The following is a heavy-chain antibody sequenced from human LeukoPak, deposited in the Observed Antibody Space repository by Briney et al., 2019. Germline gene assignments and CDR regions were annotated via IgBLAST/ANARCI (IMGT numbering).Heavy chain of an antibody. V-gene: IGHV6-1*01. CDR2: TYYKSAWYN. CDR1: GDSVSMDSIA. CDR3: ARGTGWPQFDY. D-gene: IGHD6-19*01. J-gene: IGHJ4*02. Sequence: SQTLSLTCVISGDSVSMDSIAWNWIRQSPSRGLEWLGRTYYKSAWYNDYAVSVKGRIIINPDTSKNQFSLLLNSVTPEDTAVYYCARGTGWPQFDYWGQGTLVTVSS.